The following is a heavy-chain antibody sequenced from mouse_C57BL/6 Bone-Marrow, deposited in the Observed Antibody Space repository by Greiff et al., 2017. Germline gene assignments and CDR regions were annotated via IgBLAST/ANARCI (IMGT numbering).Heavy chain of an antibody. CDR3: ARSYGYDDRAKAK. J-gene: IGHJ4*01. CDR1: GYTFTNYW. D-gene: IGHD2-2*01. Sequence: QVQLQQPGAELVKPGASVKLSCKASGYTFTNYWMHWVKQRPGQGLEWIGMMHPNGGSPDYNEKFKSEATLSVDTSSRTAYMELSSLTSEDSAVYYGARSYGYDDRAKAKGGQGTSVTGSA. V-gene: IGHV1-64*01. CDR2: MHPNGGSP.